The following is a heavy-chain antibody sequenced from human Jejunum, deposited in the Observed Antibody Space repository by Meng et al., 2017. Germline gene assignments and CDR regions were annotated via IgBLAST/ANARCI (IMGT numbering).Heavy chain of an antibody. D-gene: IGHD2-2*01. Sequence: VMSSGTRSLPAPVSGFAVTITNGEWSWIRQPPGKALAWIGDRYASGSTHYNPSLKSRVIISVDTSKSQFSLKLFSVTAADTAVYYCAREYCISTTCYFDSWGQGTLVTVSS. J-gene: IGHJ4*02. V-gene: IGHV4-61*01. CDR2: RYASGST. CDR1: GFAVTITNGE. CDR3: AREYCISTTCYFDS.